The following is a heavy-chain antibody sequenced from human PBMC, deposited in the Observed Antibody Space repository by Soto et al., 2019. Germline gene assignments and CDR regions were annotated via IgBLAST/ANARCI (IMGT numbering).Heavy chain of an antibody. CDR3: AKVQVATTIDGMDV. V-gene: IGHV3-30*18. CDR2: ISDDGSNK. J-gene: IGHJ6*02. Sequence: QVQLVESGGGVVQPGRSLRLSCAASGFTFSSYGMHWVRQAPGKGLEWVAVISDDGSNKYYADSVKGRFTISRDNSKNTRYLQMNRLRAEDTAVYYCAKVQVATTIDGMDVWGQGTTVTVSS. CDR1: GFTFSSYG. D-gene: IGHD5-12*01.